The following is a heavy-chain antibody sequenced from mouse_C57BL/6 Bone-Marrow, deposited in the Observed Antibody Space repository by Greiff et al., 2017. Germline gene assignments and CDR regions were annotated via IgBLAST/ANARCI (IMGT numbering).Heavy chain of an antibody. J-gene: IGHJ3*01. CDR2: IYPSDSYT. CDR3: AREGEGRSILLAY. D-gene: IGHD1-1*01. V-gene: IGHV1-69*01. Sequence: QVQLKQPGAELVMPGASVKLSCKASGYTFTSYWMHWVKQRPGQGLEWIGEIYPSDSYTNYNQKFKGKATLTVDKSSSTAYMQLSSLTSEESAVDYCAREGEGRSILLAYWGQGTLVTVSA. CDR1: GYTFTSYW.